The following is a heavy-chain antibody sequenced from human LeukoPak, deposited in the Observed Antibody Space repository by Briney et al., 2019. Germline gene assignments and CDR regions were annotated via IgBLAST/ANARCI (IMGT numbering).Heavy chain of an antibody. V-gene: IGHV4-31*11. CDR3: ARDSDYYDSSGQDAFDI. Sequence: PSETLSLTCAVYGGSFSGYYWSWIRQHPGKGLEWIGYIYYSGSTYYNPSLKSRVTISVDTSKNQFSLKLSSVTAADTAVYYCARDSDYYDSSGQDAFDIWGQGTMVTVSS. D-gene: IGHD3-22*01. CDR2: IYYSGST. J-gene: IGHJ3*02. CDR1: GGSFSGYY.